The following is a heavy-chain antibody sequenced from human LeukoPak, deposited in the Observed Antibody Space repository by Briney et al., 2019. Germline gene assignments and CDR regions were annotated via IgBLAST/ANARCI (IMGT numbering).Heavy chain of an antibody. J-gene: IGHJ6*02. V-gene: IGHV4-39*01. Sequence: SETLSLTCTVAGGSSGRSSYYWGWIRQPPGKGLEWIGSIYYSGSTYYNPSLKSRVTISVDTSKNQFSLKLSSVTAADTAVYYCARATYDFWSGHHYGMDVWGQGTTVTVSS. CDR2: IYYSGST. D-gene: IGHD3-3*01. CDR3: ARATYDFWSGHHYGMDV. CDR1: GGSSGRSSYY.